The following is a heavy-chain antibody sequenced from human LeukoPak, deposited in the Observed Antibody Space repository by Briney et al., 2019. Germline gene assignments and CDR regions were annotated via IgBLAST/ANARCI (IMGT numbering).Heavy chain of an antibody. CDR1: GFTVSSNY. CDR3: AKDLGSSWSHFQH. J-gene: IGHJ1*01. D-gene: IGHD6-13*01. V-gene: IGHV3-23*01. CDR2: ISGSGGST. Sequence: PGGSLRLSCAASGFTVSSNYMSWVRQAPGKGLEWVSAISGSGGSTYYADSVKGRFTISRDNSKNTLYLQMNSLRAEDTAVYYCAKDLGSSWSHFQHWGQGTLVTVSS.